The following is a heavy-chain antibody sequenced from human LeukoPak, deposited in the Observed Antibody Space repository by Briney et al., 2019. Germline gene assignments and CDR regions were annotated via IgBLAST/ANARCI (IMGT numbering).Heavy chain of an antibody. Sequence: GGSLRLSCAASGFTFSRYAMSWVRQAPGKGLEWVSPISGSGGSTYYADSVKGRFTISRDNSKNTLYLQMNSLRAEDTAVYYCAKTRAYGDDVGDAFDIWGQGTMVTVSS. CDR1: GFTFSRYA. J-gene: IGHJ3*02. V-gene: IGHV3-23*01. CDR2: ISGSGGST. D-gene: IGHD4-17*01. CDR3: AKTRAYGDDVGDAFDI.